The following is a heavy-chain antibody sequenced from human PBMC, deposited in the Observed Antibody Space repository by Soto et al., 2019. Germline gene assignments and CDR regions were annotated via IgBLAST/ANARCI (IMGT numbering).Heavy chain of an antibody. D-gene: IGHD2-15*01. Sequence: SLSLTCAVSGGSISSGGFSWSWIRQPPGKGLEGIGYIYHSGSNYYNPSVKSRVTISVDRSKNPFSLKLSSVTAADTAVYYCARRYCSGGSCYSGQPLFDPWGQGTLVTVSS. CDR1: GGSISSGGFS. CDR2: IYHSGSN. J-gene: IGHJ5*02. CDR3: ARRYCSGGSCYSGQPLFDP. V-gene: IGHV4-30-2*01.